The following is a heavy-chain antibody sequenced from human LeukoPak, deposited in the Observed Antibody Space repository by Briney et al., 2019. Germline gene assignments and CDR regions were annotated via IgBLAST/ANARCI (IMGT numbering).Heavy chain of an antibody. J-gene: IGHJ4*02. CDR1: GFTFSDYY. V-gene: IGHV3-11*04. Sequence: GGSLRLSCAASGFTFSDYYMSWIRQAPGKGLEWVSYISSSGSTIYYAYSVKVRFNISRDKAKNSLYLQMNSPRAEDTAVYYCARGRVVVTAQFRAGIDYWGQGTLVTVSS. D-gene: IGHD2-21*02. CDR3: ARGRVVVTAQFRAGIDY. CDR2: ISSSGSTI.